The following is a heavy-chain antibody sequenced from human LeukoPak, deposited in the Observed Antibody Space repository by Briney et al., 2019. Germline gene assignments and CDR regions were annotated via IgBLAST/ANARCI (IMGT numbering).Heavy chain of an antibody. CDR1: GYTFTDYY. CDR2: VDPEDGET. J-gene: IGHJ4*02. Sequence: ASVKISCKVSGYTFTDYYMHWVRQAPGKGLEWMGLVDPEDGETIYAEKFQGRVTITADTSTDTAYMELSSLRSEDTAVYYCATVASSFYYFDYWGQGTLVTVSS. CDR3: ATVASSFYYFDY. D-gene: IGHD6-6*01. V-gene: IGHV1-69-2*01.